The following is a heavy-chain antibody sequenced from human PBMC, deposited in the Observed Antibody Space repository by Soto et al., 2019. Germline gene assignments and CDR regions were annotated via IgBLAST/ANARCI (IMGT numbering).Heavy chain of an antibody. CDR3: AADRRFLEWSAPPYYYYYGMDV. Sequence: VASVKVSCKASGFTFTSSAVQWVRQARGQRLEWIGWIVVGSGNTNYAQKFQERVTITRDMSTSTAYMELSSLRSEDTAVYYCAADRRFLEWSAPPYYYYYGMDVWG. CDR1: GFTFTSSA. V-gene: IGHV1-58*01. J-gene: IGHJ6*02. D-gene: IGHD3-3*01. CDR2: IVVGSGNT.